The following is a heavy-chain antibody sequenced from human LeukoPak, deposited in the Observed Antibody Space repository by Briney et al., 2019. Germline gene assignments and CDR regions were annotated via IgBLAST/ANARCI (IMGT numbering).Heavy chain of an antibody. D-gene: IGHD3-10*01. V-gene: IGHV1-18*01. CDR3: LNYSITMVRAVHKSWFDP. Sequence: ASVKVSCTASGYTFTSYGISWVRQAPGQGLGWMGWISAYNGNTNYAQKLQGRVTMTTDTSTTTAYRELRSLRLDDTALYYCLNYSITMVRAVHKSWFDPWGQGTLVTVSS. CDR1: GYTFTSYG. J-gene: IGHJ5*02. CDR2: ISAYNGNT.